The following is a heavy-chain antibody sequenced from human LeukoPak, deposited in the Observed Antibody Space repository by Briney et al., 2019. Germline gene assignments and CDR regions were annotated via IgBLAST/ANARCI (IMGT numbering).Heavy chain of an antibody. CDR1: GFAFSSYS. CDR2: INVSPAYI. J-gene: IGHJ3*02. CDR3: ARDLNWGAGALDI. Sequence: GGSLRLSCAASGFAFSSYSMSWVRQAPGKGLEWVSSINVSPAYISYADSVKGRFTISRDNAKNSLYLQMNSQRAEDTAVYFCARDLNWGAGALDIWGQGTMVTVSS. V-gene: IGHV3-21*01. D-gene: IGHD7-27*01.